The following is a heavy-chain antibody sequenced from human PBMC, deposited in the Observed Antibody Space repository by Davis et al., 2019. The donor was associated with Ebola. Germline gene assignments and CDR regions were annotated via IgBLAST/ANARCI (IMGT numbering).Heavy chain of an antibody. J-gene: IGHJ4*02. V-gene: IGHV5-51*01. CDR1: GYSFTSYW. CDR3: ARHETRYSSSWYRD. Sequence: PGGSLRLSCKGSGYSFTSYWIGWVRQMPGKGLEWMGIIYPGDSDTRYSPSFQGQVTISADKSISTAYLQWSSLKASDTAMYYCARHETRYSSSWYRDWGQGTLVTVSS. CDR2: IYPGDSDT. D-gene: IGHD6-13*01.